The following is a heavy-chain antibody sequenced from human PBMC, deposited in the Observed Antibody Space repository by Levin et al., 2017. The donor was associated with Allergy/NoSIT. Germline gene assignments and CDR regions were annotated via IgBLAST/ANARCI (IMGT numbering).Heavy chain of an antibody. V-gene: IGHV3-30-3*01. CDR3: ARDEVRGDVAGVRGYGMDV. D-gene: IGHD3-10*01. J-gene: IGHJ6*02. Sequence: GGSLRLSCAASGFTFSSYAMHWVRQAPGKGLEWVAVISYDGSNKYYADSVKGRFTISRDNSKNTLYLQMNSLRAEDTAVYYCARDEVRGDVAGVRGYGMDVWGQGTTVTVSS. CDR1: GFTFSSYA. CDR2: ISYDGSNK.